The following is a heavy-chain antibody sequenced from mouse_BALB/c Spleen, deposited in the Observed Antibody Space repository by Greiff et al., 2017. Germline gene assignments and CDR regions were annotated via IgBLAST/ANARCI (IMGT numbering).Heavy chain of an antibody. J-gene: IGHJ4*01. CDR1: GYAFSSYW. CDR3: ARSGITTVVAPHYYAMDY. Sequence: QVQLQQPGSVLVRPGASVKLSCKASGYAFSSYWMNWVKQRPGQGLEWIGQIYPGDGDTNYNGKFKGKATLTADKSSSTAYMQLSSLTSEDSAVYFCARSGITTVVAPHYYAMDYWGQGTSVTVSS. D-gene: IGHD1-1*01. V-gene: IGHV1-80*01. CDR2: IYPGDGDT.